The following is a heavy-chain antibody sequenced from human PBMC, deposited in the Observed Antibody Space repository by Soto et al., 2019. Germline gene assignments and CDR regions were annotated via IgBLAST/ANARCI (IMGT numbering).Heavy chain of an antibody. CDR2: SNAGKGNT. CDR1: GYTFTSYA. V-gene: IGHV1-3*01. Sequence: QVQLVQSGAEVKKPGASVKVSCKASGYTFTSYAMHWVRQAPGQRLEWMGWSNAGKGNTKHSQKFHGRVTITRDTPASTAYMELSSLISEDTAVYYCASDAIIAAAGTGGADYWGQGTLVTVSS. J-gene: IGHJ4*02. CDR3: ASDAIIAAAGTGGADY. D-gene: IGHD6-13*01.